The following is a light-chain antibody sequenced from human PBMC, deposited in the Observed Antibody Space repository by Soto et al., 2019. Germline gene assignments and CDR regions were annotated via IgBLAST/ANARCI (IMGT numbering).Light chain of an antibody. J-gene: IGKJ1*01. CDR3: QQYNSYL. Sequence: DIVLTQSPGTLSLSPGERATLICRASNSIGSSFARYQQIPGQAPRLLIYDASTRATGIPARFSGSGSGTEFTLTISSLQPDDFATYYCQQYNSYLFGQGTKV. V-gene: IGKV3-11*01. CDR1: NSIGSS. CDR2: DAS.